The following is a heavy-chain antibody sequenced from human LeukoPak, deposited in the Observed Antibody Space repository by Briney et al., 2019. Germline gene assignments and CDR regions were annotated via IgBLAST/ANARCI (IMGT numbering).Heavy chain of an antibody. V-gene: IGHV1-46*01. CDR1: GYTFTSYY. D-gene: IGHD7-27*01. Sequence: ASVEVSCKASGYTFTSYYMHWVRQAPGQGLEWIGIINPSGGSTSYAQKFQGRVTMTRDTSTSTVYMELSSLRSEDTAVHYCARVLGYAFDIWGQGTMVTVSS. CDR3: ARVLGYAFDI. CDR2: INPSGGST. J-gene: IGHJ3*02.